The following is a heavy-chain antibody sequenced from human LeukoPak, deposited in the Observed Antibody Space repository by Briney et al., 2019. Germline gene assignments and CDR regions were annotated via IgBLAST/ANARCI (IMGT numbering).Heavy chain of an antibody. V-gene: IGHV4-34*01. Sequence: KPSETLSLTCAVYGGSFSGYYWSWIRQPPGKGLEWIGEINHSGSTNYNPALKSRVTISVDTSKNQFSLKLSSVTAADTAVYYCARGNSAMVRTNWYYFDYWGQGTLVTVSS. D-gene: IGHD5-18*01. CDR1: GGSFSGYY. CDR3: ARGNSAMVRTNWYYFDY. CDR2: INHSGST. J-gene: IGHJ4*02.